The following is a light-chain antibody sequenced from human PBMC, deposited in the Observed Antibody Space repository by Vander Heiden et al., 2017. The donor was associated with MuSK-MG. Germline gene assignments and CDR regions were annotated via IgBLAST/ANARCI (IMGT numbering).Light chain of an antibody. V-gene: IGKV3-15*01. J-gene: IGKJ1*01. CDR3: QQDNTSTT. Sequence: EIVMTQSPGTLSVSPGERATLSCRTSQNVRSDLAWYQQKPGQAPRLLIYGASNRANGIPDRFSGSGYETEFTLTSSSRQSEDFAVYYAQQDNTSTTFGQGTKVEIK. CDR1: QNVRSD. CDR2: GAS.